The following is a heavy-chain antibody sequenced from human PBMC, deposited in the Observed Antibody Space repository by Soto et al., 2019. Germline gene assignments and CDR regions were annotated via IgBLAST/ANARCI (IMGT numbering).Heavy chain of an antibody. Sequence: SETLSLTCAVYGGSFSGYYWSWIRQPPGKGLEWIGEINHSGSTNYNPSLKSRVTISVDTSKNQFSLKLTSVTAADTAVYYCARGGFYGSGNYSFDYWGQGTLVTVSS. CDR3: ARGGFYGSGNYSFDY. CDR2: INHSGST. D-gene: IGHD3-10*01. V-gene: IGHV4-34*01. J-gene: IGHJ4*02. CDR1: GGSFSGYY.